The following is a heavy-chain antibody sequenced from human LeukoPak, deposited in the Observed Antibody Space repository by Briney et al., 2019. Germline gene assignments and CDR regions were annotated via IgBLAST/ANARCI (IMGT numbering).Heavy chain of an antibody. J-gene: IGHJ4*02. CDR1: GYTFTSYY. V-gene: IGHV1-46*01. D-gene: IGHD6-13*01. Sequence: ASVKVSCKASGYTFTSYYMHWVRQAPGQGLEWMGIINPSGGSTNYAQKFQGRVTMTRDTSTSTVYMELSSLRSEDTAVYYCAGAAAVSGFDYWGQGTLVTVSS. CDR2: INPSGGST. CDR3: AGAAAVSGFDY.